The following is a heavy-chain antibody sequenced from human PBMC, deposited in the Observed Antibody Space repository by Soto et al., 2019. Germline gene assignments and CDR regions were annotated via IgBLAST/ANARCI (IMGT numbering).Heavy chain of an antibody. D-gene: IGHD3-22*01. J-gene: IGHJ1*01. Sequence: QVQLVQSGAEVKKPGASVKVSCKASGYTFTSYDINWVRQATGQGLEWMGWMNPNSGNTGYAQKFQGRVTMTRNTSISTAYMELSSLRSEDTAVYYCARGAQHYYDSSGYLTFQHWGQGTLVTVSS. CDR3: ARGAQHYYDSSGYLTFQH. CDR2: MNPNSGNT. CDR1: GYTFTSYD. V-gene: IGHV1-8*01.